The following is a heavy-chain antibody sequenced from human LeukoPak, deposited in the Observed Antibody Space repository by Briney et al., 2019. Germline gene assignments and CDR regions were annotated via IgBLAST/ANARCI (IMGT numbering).Heavy chain of an antibody. CDR3: ATMTAIRHFDY. D-gene: IGHD5-24*01. CDR1: GFTASTNY. V-gene: IGHV3-66*01. CDR2: IYSGGNT. Sequence: PGGSLRLSCVVSGFTASTNYMSWVRQAPGKGLEWVSVIYSGGNTYYADSVKGRFIISRDNSKNTLNLQVNSLRDEDTAVYYCATMTAIRHFDYWGQGTLLTVSS. J-gene: IGHJ4*02.